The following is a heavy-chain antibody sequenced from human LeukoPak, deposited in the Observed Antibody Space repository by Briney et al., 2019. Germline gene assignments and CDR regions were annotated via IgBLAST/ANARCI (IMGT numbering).Heavy chain of an antibody. Sequence: SETLSLTCTVSGYSISSGYYWCWIRQPPVKGLEWIGSIYHSGSTYCNPSLKSRVTISVDTSKNQFSLKLSSVTAADTAVYYCASLTKKPYGEALDYWGQGTLVTVSS. D-gene: IGHD4-17*01. J-gene: IGHJ4*02. CDR1: GYSISSGYY. CDR2: IYHSGST. CDR3: ASLTKKPYGEALDY. V-gene: IGHV4-38-2*02.